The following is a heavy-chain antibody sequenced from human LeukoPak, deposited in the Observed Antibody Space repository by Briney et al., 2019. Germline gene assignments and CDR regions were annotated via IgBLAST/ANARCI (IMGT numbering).Heavy chain of an antibody. V-gene: IGHV3-53*01. CDR3: AKVPYGANYYYYYMDV. CDR1: GFTVSSNY. J-gene: IGHJ6*03. Sequence: GGSLRLSCAASGFTVSSNYMSWVRQAPGKGLEWVSVIYSGGSTYYADSVKGRFTISRDNSKNTLYLQMNSLRAEDTAVYYCAKVPYGANYYYYYMDVWGKGTTVTVSS. CDR2: IYSGGST. D-gene: IGHD4-17*01.